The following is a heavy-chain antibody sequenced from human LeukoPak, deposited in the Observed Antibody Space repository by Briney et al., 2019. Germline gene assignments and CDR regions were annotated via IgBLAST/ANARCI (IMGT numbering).Heavy chain of an antibody. D-gene: IGHD6-13*01. J-gene: IGHJ4*02. CDR1: GFTFSSYW. V-gene: IGHV3-7*01. CDR2: IKQDGSEK. CDR3: ARDRIAAAGTFDY. Sequence: GGSLRLFCAASGFTFSSYWMSWVRQAPGKGLEWVANIKQDGSEKYYVDSVKGRFTISRDNAKNSLYLQMNSLRAEDTAVYYCARDRIAAAGTFDYWGQGTLVTVSS.